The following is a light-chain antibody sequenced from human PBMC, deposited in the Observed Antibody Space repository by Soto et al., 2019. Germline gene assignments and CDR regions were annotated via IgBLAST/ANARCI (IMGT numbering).Light chain of an antibody. CDR1: QSVSSY. J-gene: IGKJ4*01. Sequence: EIVLTQSPATLSLSPGERATLSCRASQSVSSYLAWYQQKPGQAPRLLIYDASNRATGIPARFSGSGSGTDFTPTISSLEPEDFEVYYCQQSSNWPLTLAGGTKVDIK. CDR3: QQSSNWPLT. CDR2: DAS. V-gene: IGKV3-11*01.